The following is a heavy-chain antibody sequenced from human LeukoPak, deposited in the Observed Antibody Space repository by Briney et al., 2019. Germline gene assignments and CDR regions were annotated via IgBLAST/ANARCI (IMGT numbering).Heavy chain of an antibody. CDR2: IIPIFGTA. J-gene: IGHJ4*02. CDR3: AINYYDSSGYYGFDY. Sequence: SVKVSCKASGGTFSSYAISWVRQAPGQGLEWMGGIIPIFGTANYAQKFQGRVTITADKSTSTAYMALSSLRSEDTAVYYCAINYYDSSGYYGFDYWGQGTLVTVSS. D-gene: IGHD3-22*01. V-gene: IGHV1-69*06. CDR1: GGTFSSYA.